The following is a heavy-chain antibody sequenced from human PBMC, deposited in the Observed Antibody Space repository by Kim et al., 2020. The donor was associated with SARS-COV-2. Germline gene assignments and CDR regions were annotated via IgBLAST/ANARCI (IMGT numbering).Heavy chain of an antibody. J-gene: IGHJ6*02. D-gene: IGHD3-3*01. V-gene: IGHV4-34*01. CDR2: VNHSGIT. Sequence: SETLSLTCAVYGGSFSAYSWIWIRQAPGKGLEWIGEVNHSGITKYHPSLKSRVTISVDTSKNQFSLKLPSVTAADTAVFYCARGRAGVVPSPILGRGPYYYYYAMDVWGQGPTVTVS. CDR1: GGSFSAYS. CDR3: ARGRAGVVPSPILGRGPYYYYYAMDV.